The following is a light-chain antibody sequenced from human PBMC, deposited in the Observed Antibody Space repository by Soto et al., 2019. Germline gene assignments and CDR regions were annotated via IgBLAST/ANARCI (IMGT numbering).Light chain of an antibody. V-gene: IGKV1-5*01. J-gene: IGKJ5*01. CDR2: DAS. CDR3: QQYNSYPIT. CDR1: QSISSW. Sequence: DIQMTQSPCTLSASVGDRVTITCRASQSISSWLAWYQQKPGKAPKLLIYDASSLESGVPSRFSGSGSGTEFTLTISSLQPDDFATYYCQQYNSYPITFGQGTRLEI.